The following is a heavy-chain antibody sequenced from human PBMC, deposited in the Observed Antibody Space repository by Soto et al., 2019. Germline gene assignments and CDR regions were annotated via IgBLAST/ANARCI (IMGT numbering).Heavy chain of an antibody. V-gene: IGHV3-30*18. CDR2: ISYDGSNK. Sequence: QVQLVESGGGVVQPGRSLRLSCAASGFTFSSYGMHWVRQAPGKGLEWVAVISYDGSNKYYADSVKGRFTISRDNSKNTLYLQMNSLRAEDTAVYYCAKDRGRSVRGAFDIWGQGTMVTVSS. D-gene: IGHD1-26*01. CDR3: AKDRGRSVRGAFDI. CDR1: GFTFSSYG. J-gene: IGHJ3*02.